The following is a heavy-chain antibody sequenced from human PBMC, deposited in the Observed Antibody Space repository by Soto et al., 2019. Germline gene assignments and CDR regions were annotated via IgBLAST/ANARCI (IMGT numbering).Heavy chain of an antibody. J-gene: IGHJ6*02. Sequence: QVQLVQSGAEVKKPGSSVKVSCKASGGTFSRYAISWVRQAPGQGREWMGGIIPIFGTANYAQKFQGRVTIAADESTSTAYMELSSLRSEDTAVYYCARDLGQQLTPSYYYYGMDVWGQGTTVTVSS. CDR2: IIPIFGTA. CDR3: ARDLGQQLTPSYYYYGMDV. D-gene: IGHD6-13*01. CDR1: GGTFSRYA. V-gene: IGHV1-69*01.